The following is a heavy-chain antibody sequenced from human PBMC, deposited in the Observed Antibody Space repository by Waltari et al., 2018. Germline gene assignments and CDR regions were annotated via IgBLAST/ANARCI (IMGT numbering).Heavy chain of an antibody. Sequence: GRFTISRDNAKNSLYLQMNSLRAEDTAVYYCARDRGSKWGQGTLVTVSS. CDR3: ARDRGSK. V-gene: IGHV3-11*06. J-gene: IGHJ4*02. D-gene: IGHD3-10*01.